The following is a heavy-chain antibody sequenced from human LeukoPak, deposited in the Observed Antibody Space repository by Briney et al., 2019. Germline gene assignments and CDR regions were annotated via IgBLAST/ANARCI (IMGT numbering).Heavy chain of an antibody. V-gene: IGHV3-23*01. CDR1: GFTFSSYA. Sequence: SGVSLRLSCAASGFTFSSYAMSWVRQAPGKGLEWVSAISGSGGSTYYADSVKGRFTISRDNSKNTLYLQMNSLRAEDTAVYYCAKGVGCTNGVCYTFDYWGQGTLVTVSS. D-gene: IGHD2-8*01. CDR2: ISGSGGST. J-gene: IGHJ4*02. CDR3: AKGVGCTNGVCYTFDY.